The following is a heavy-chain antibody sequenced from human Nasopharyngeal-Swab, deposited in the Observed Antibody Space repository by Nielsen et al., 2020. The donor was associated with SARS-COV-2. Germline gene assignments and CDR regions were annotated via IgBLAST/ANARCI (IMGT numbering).Heavy chain of an antibody. Sequence: SETLSLTCTVSGGSISSYYWSWLRQPPGKGLEWIGYIYYSGSTNYNPSLKSRVTISVDTSKNQFSLKLSSVTAADTAVYYCARDSRSGWLYWGQGTLVTVSS. CDR2: IYYSGST. V-gene: IGHV4-59*01. J-gene: IGHJ4*02. D-gene: IGHD6-19*01. CDR3: ARDSRSGWLY. CDR1: GGSISSYY.